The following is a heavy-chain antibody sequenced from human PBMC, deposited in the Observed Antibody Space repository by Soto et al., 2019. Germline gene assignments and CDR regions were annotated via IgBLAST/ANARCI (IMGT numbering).Heavy chain of an antibody. D-gene: IGHD6-13*01. J-gene: IGHJ4*02. CDR1: GVTFSSYA. CDR3: AKDATSYVAAACDY. V-gene: IGHV3-23*01. Sequence: EVQLLESGGGLVQPGGSLRLSCAASGVTFSSYAMSWVRQAPGKGLEWVSAISGSCGSTYYADYVQGRVTISRDNSKNTLYMQMNSLRAEDTDVYYCAKDATSYVAAACDYWGQGTLVTVSS. CDR2: ISGSCGST.